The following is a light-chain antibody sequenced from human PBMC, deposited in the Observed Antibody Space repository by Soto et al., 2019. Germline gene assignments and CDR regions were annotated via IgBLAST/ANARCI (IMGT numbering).Light chain of an antibody. CDR3: AVWDDSLSGVV. Sequence: QSVLTQPPSASGTPGQTVTISSSGGTSNIGTNYVSWYQHLPGTAPKLLIYGNNQRPSGVPDRFFGSKSGTSASLAISGLRSDDEAEYYCAVWDDSLSGVVFGGGTKLTVL. J-gene: IGLJ3*02. CDR2: GNN. V-gene: IGLV1-47*01. CDR1: TSNIGTNY.